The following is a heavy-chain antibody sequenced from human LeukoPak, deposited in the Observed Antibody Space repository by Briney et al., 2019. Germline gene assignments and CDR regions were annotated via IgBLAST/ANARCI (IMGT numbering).Heavy chain of an antibody. D-gene: IGHD3-9*01. CDR2: ISAYNGNT. J-gene: IGHJ6*04. V-gene: IGHV1-18*04. CDR3: ASAPYDILTGYNYGMDV. Sequence: ASVKGSCKASGYTFTSYGISWVRQAPGQGLEWMGWISAYNGNTNYAQKLQGRVTMTTDTSTSTAYMELRSLRSDDTAVYYCASAPYDILTGYNYGMDVWGKGTTVTVSS. CDR1: GYTFTSYG.